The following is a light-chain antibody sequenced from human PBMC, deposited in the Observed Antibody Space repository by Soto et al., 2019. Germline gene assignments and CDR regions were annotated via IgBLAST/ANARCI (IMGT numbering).Light chain of an antibody. V-gene: IGLV2-11*01. CDR2: DVT. CDR3: CSYADNYFSV. J-gene: IGLJ1*01. CDR1: TSDVGGYDY. Sequence: SVLTQPRSVSGSPGQSVTISCTGTTSDVGGYDYVSWYQHHPGKAPKLIIYDVTQRPSGIPDRFSGSKSGNTASLTISGLQADDEADYHCCSYADNYFSVFGTGTKVTVL.